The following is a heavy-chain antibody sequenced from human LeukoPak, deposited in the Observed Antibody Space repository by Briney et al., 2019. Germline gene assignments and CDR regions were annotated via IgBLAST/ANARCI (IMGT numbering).Heavy chain of an antibody. CDR2: ISSGSSYI. V-gene: IGHV3-21*06. Sequence: GGSLRLSCAASGFTFDDYAMHWVRQAPGKGLEWVSSISSGSSYIYYADSVKGRFTVSRDNAKNSLYLQMNSLRAEDTAVYYCVREKGIATLDYWGQGTLVTVSS. D-gene: IGHD6-13*01. CDR1: GFTFDDYA. J-gene: IGHJ4*02. CDR3: VREKGIATLDY.